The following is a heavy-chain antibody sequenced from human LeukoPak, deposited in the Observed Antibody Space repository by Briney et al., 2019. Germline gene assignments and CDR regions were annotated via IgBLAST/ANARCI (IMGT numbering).Heavy chain of an antibody. V-gene: IGHV4-30-4*08. J-gene: IGHJ3*02. Sequence: PSETLSLTCTVSGGSISSGDYYWSWIRQPPGKGLEWIGYIYYSGSTHYNPSLKSRVTISVDTSKNQFSLKLSSVTAADTAVYYCARAKYYYDSSGYHDAFDIWGQGTMVTVSS. CDR2: IYYSGST. D-gene: IGHD3-22*01. CDR1: GGSISSGDYY. CDR3: ARAKYYYDSSGYHDAFDI.